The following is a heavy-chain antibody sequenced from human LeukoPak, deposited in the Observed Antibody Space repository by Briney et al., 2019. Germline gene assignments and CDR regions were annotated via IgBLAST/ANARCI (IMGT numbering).Heavy chain of an antibody. CDR1: GGSFSGYY. V-gene: IGHV4-34*01. CDR2: INHSGST. J-gene: IGHJ6*03. D-gene: IGHD6-6*01. Sequence: SETLSLTCAVYGGSFSGYYWTWIRRPPGKGLEWIGEINHSGSTNYNPSLKSRVTISVDTSKNQFSLKLSSVTAADTAVYYCARAELGIAARLTYYYYYYMDVWGKGTTVTVSS. CDR3: ARAELGIAARLTYYYYYYMDV.